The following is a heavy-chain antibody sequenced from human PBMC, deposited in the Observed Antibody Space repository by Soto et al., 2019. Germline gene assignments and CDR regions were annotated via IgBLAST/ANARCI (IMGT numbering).Heavy chain of an antibody. CDR3: ARRKAAAGKFDY. Sequence: QVQLQESGPGLVKPSQTLSLTCTVSGGSISSGGYYWSWILQHPGKGLEWIGYIYYSGSTYYNPSLKSRVTISVDTSKNQFSLKLSSVTAADTAVYYCARRKAAAGKFDYWGQGTLVTVSS. J-gene: IGHJ4*02. CDR1: GGSISSGGYY. V-gene: IGHV4-31*03. D-gene: IGHD6-13*01. CDR2: IYYSGST.